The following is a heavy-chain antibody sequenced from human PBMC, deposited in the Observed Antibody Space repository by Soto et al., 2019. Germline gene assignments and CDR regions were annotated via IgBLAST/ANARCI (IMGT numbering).Heavy chain of an antibody. CDR3: ARACSSNSCYDVFDX. J-gene: IGHJ4*02. D-gene: IGHD2-2*01. V-gene: IGHV4-34*01. CDR2: ISHSGFT. CDR1: GGSLSDNH. Sequence: SETLSVTCAVYGGSLSDNHWSWIRQSPGKGLEWIVEISHSGFTNCNPSLKSRVAISIDTSKNQFSLKLSSVTAADTAVYYCARACSSNSCYDVFDXWGQGTMVTVSX.